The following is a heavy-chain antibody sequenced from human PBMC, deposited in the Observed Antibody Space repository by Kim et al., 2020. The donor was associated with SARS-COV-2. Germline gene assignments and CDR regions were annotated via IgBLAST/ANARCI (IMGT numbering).Heavy chain of an antibody. J-gene: IGHJ6*02. CDR2: ISSTGTSI. CDR1: GFNFSRYE. CDR3: ARDGAGYNYYYGMDV. D-gene: IGHD6-19*01. V-gene: IGHV3-48*03. Sequence: GGSLRLSCAASGFNFSRYEMNWVRQAPGKGLEWVSDISSTGTSIYYADSVKGRFTISRDNAKNSLYLQMNSLRAEDTAVYYCARDGAGYNYYYGMDVWGQGTTVPVSS.